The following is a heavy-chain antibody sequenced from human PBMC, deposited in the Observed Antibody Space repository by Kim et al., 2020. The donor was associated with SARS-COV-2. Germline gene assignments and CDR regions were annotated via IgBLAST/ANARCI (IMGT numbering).Heavy chain of an antibody. V-gene: IGHV4-39*07. J-gene: IGHJ5*02. Sequence: SEILSLTCTVSGGSISSSSYYWGWIRQPPGKGLEWIGSIYYSGSTYYNPSLKSRVTISVDTSKNQFSLKLSSVTAADTAVYYCARRKRKNWFDPWGQGTL. CDR2: IYYSGST. CDR3: ARRKRKNWFDP. CDR1: GGSISSSSYY.